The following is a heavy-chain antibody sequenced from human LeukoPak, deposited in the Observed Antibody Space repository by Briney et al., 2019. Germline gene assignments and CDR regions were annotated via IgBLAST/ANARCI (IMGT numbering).Heavy chain of an antibody. V-gene: IGHV4-34*01. Sequence: SETLSLTCSVYGGSFSGFYWNWIRQPPGKGLEWIGEINHSGSTHYSPSLKSRLSISVDPSKNQFSLKLSSVTAADTAVYYCARVSSSGSNFDYWGQGTLVTVSS. D-gene: IGHD6-19*01. CDR3: ARVSSSGSNFDY. CDR1: GGSFSGFY. CDR2: INHSGST. J-gene: IGHJ4*02.